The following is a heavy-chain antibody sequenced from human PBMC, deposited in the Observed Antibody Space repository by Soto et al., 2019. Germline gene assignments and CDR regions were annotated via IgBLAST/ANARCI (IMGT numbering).Heavy chain of an antibody. Sequence: SETLSLTCSVSGGSIRRSDSCWSWVRQHPGKGLEWIGYIYYSGSTNYNPSLKSRVTISVDTSKNQFSLKLSSVTAADTAVYYCARDLKGYGGFDYWGQGTLVTSPQ. D-gene: IGHD4-17*01. CDR2: IYYSGST. V-gene: IGHV4-61*08. CDR3: ARDLKGYGGFDY. CDR1: GGSIRRSDSC. J-gene: IGHJ4*02.